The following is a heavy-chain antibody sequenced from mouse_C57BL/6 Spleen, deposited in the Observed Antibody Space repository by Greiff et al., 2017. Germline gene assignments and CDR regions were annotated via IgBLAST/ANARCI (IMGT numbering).Heavy chain of an antibody. CDR3: ASYDYGSTWYFDV. CDR1: GYSITSGYY. Sequence: DVKLQESGPGLVKPSQSLSLTCSVTGYSITSGYYWNWIRQSPGNKLEWMGYISYDGSNNYNPSLKNRNSITRDTSKNQFFLKLKSVTTESTATYDCASYDYGSTWYFDVWGTGTTVTVSS. CDR2: ISYDGSN. J-gene: IGHJ1*03. D-gene: IGHD1-1*01. V-gene: IGHV3-6*01.